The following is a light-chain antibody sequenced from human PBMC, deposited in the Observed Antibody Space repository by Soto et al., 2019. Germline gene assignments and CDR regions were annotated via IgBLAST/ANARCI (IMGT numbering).Light chain of an antibody. Sequence: IQLTQSPSSLSASVGDRVTITCRASQGISSYLAWYQQKPGKAPKLLIYAASTLQSGVPSRFSGSGSGTDFTLTISSLQPADFAPYYCQQLNTLFGQGTKVDIK. J-gene: IGKJ1*01. CDR2: AAS. CDR3: QQLNTL. CDR1: QGISSY. V-gene: IGKV1-9*01.